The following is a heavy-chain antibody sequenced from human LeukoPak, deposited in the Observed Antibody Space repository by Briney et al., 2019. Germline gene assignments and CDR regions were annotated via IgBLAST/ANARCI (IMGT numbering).Heavy chain of an antibody. CDR3: AREDTAMATSFDY. Sequence: GGSLRLSCAASGFTFSNYAMHWVRQAPGKGLESVSSINGNGDSTYYAKFVNGRFSISRDNSRTTLYLQMGSLRADDVAVYYCAREDTAMATSFDYWGQGTLVTVSS. CDR1: GFTFSNYA. CDR2: INGNGDST. J-gene: IGHJ4*02. V-gene: IGHV3-64*01. D-gene: IGHD5-18*01.